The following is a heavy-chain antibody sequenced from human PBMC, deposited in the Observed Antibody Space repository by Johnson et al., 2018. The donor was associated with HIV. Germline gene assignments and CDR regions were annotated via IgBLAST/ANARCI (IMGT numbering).Heavy chain of an antibody. D-gene: IGHD2-21*01. J-gene: IGHJ3*02. CDR1: GFIFSGFG. Sequence: VQLVESGGGVVRPGRSLRLSCAASGFIFSGFGLHWVRQAPGKGLEWVASISYDGRNKYYADSVKGRFTISRDNSKNTLYLQMNSLRAEDTAVYYCAGCGGDCSDAFDIWGQGTMVTVSS. V-gene: IGHV3-30-3*01. CDR2: ISYDGRNK. CDR3: AGCGGDCSDAFDI.